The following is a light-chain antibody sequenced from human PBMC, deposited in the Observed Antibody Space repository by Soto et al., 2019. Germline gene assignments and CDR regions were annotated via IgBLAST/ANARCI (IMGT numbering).Light chain of an antibody. J-gene: IGKJ2*01. V-gene: IGKV1-5*03. Sequence: DIQMTQAPSTRSASIGDRVTITCRASQRISIWLAWYQQKPGEAPKLLVFKASSLESGAPLRFSGSGSGTEFTLTISSLQPDDFATYYCQQYNSYPYTFGQGTKLEIK. CDR3: QQYNSYPYT. CDR2: KAS. CDR1: QRISIW.